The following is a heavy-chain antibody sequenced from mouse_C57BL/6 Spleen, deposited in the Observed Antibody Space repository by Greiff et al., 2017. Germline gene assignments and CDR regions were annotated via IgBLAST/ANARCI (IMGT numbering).Heavy chain of an antibody. CDR3: TTDITTVDYYAMDY. J-gene: IGHJ4*01. Sequence: EVQLQESGAELVRPGASVKLSCTASGFNIKDYYMHWVKQRPEQGLEWIGRIDPEDGDTEYAPKFQGKATMTADTSSNTAYLQLSSLTSEDTAVYYCTTDITTVDYYAMDYWGQATSVTVSS. CDR1: GFNIKDYY. D-gene: IGHD1-1*01. V-gene: IGHV14-1*01. CDR2: IDPEDGDT.